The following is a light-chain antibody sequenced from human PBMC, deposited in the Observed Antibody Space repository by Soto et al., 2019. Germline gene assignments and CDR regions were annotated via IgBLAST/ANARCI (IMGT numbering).Light chain of an antibody. Sequence: DIQMTQSPSSLSASVGDRVTITCRASQGISNDLAWYQQKPGKVPKLLIYAASTLQSGVPTRFSGSGYGTDFTLTISSLQPEDVANYYYQKYNSAPPTFGQGTKVEIK. CDR3: QKYNSAPPT. CDR1: QGISND. J-gene: IGKJ2*01. V-gene: IGKV1-27*01. CDR2: AAS.